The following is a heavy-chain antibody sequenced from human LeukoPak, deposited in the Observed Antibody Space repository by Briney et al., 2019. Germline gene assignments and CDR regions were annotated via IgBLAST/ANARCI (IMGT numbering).Heavy chain of an antibody. Sequence: SETLSLTCTVSGGSITNPTYHWGWVRQPPGKGLEWIGSIYSNGNSYYNLDLKSRLTLSIDTSNNQFSLKLESVTAADTAVYYCTSEYSSSPAYWGQGTLVTVSS. CDR2: IYSNGNS. CDR1: GGSITNPTYH. J-gene: IGHJ4*02. V-gene: IGHV4-39*02. CDR3: TSEYSSSPAY. D-gene: IGHD6-6*01.